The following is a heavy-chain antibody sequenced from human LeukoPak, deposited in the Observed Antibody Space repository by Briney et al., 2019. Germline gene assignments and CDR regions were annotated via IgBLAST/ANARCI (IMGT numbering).Heavy chain of an antibody. D-gene: IGHD6-6*01. V-gene: IGHV4-59*01. CDR2: IYYSGST. J-gene: IGHJ5*02. CDR1: GGSISSYY. Sequence: SETLSLTCTVSGGSISSYYWSWIRQPPGKGLEWIGYIYYSGSTNYNPSLESRVTISVDTSKNQFSLKLSSVTAADTAVYYCARSAPYSSSSWFDPWGQGTLVTVSS. CDR3: ARSAPYSSSSWFDP.